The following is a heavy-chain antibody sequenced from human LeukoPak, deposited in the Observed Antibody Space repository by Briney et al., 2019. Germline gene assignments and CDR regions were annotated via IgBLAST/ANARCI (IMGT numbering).Heavy chain of an antibody. CDR2: ISTSSDYI. CDR3: ARKLTGTTYFDY. J-gene: IGHJ4*02. CDR1: GFTFSSYT. D-gene: IGHD1-1*01. V-gene: IGHV3-21*01. Sequence: GGSLRLSCAASGFTFSSYTMYWVRQAPGKGLEWVSSISTSSDYIYYADSVKGRFTISRDFAKNSLYLQMNSLRAEDTAVYYCARKLTGTTYFDYWGQGTLVTVSS.